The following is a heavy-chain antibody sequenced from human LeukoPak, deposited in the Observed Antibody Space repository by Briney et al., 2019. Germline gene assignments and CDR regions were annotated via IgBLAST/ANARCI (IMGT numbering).Heavy chain of an antibody. CDR3: ARDHLGYSFDY. Sequence: PGGSLRLSCAASGFTFSSYAMHWVRQAPGKGLEWVAVISYDGSNKYYADSVKGRFTISRDNSKNTLYLQMNSLRAEDTAVYYCARDHLGYSFDYWGQGTLVTVSS. CDR2: ISYDGSNK. J-gene: IGHJ4*02. V-gene: IGHV3-30-3*01. CDR1: GFTFSSYA.